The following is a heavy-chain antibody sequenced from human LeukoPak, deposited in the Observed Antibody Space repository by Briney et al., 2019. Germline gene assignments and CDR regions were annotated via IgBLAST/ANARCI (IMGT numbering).Heavy chain of an antibody. CDR1: GFNFDDYG. CDR2: VNWSGSST. CDR3: ARAHNYDGRDYYYAFSDY. V-gene: IGHV3-20*04. J-gene: IGHJ4*02. D-gene: IGHD3-22*01. Sequence: GGSLRLSCAASGFNFDDYGMTWVRQAPGRGLEWVSGVNWSGSSTNYADSVKGRFTISRDSATNSLYLQMNSLRAEDTALYYFARAHNYDGRDYYYAFSDYWGQGTLVTVSS.